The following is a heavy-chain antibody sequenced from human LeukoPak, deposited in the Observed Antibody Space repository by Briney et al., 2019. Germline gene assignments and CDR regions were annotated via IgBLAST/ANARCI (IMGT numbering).Heavy chain of an antibody. J-gene: IGHJ4*02. D-gene: IGHD1-1*01. Sequence: SETLSLTCTVSGGSISSYYWSWIRQPPGKGLEWIGYIDYSGSTNYNPSLRSRVTISVDRSKNQFSLKVRSVTAADTAVYYCARLNGGYWGQGTLVTVSS. V-gene: IGHV4-59*08. CDR2: IDYSGST. CDR1: GGSISSYY. CDR3: ARLNGGY.